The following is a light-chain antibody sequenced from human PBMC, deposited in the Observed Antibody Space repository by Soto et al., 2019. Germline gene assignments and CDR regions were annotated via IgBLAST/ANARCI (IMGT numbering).Light chain of an antibody. Sequence: DIPMTQSPSSLSASVGDRVTITCRASQSISSYLNWYQQKPGKAPKLLIYAASSLQSGVPSRFSGSGSGTDFTLTISSLQPEDFETYYCQQSASTPLTFGGGTKVEIK. J-gene: IGKJ4*01. CDR2: AAS. V-gene: IGKV1-39*01. CDR3: QQSASTPLT. CDR1: QSISSY.